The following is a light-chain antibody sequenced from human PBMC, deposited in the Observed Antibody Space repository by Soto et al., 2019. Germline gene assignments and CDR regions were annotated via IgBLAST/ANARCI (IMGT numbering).Light chain of an antibody. CDR1: QSVSSN. CDR3: QQYNSWPRT. V-gene: IGKV3-15*01. Sequence: EIVMTQSPATLSVSPGERATLSCRASQSVSSNLAWYQQKPGQAPRLLIYSASSRAAGISPRFSGGGSGTEFTLTISSLQSEDFAVYFCQQYNSWPRTFGKGTKVGIK. CDR2: SAS. J-gene: IGKJ1*01.